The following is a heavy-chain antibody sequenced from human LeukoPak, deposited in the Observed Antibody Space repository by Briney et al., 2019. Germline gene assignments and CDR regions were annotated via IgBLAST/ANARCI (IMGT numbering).Heavy chain of an antibody. J-gene: IGHJ3*02. CDR3: ARKDVKDAFDI. CDR2: IYYSGST. V-gene: IGHV4-30-4*01. CDR1: GGSISGGDYY. D-gene: IGHD2-15*01. Sequence: PSQTLSLTCTVSGGSISGGDYYCSWIRQPPGKGLEWIGYIYYSGSTYYNPSLKSRVTISVDTSKNQFSLKLSSVTAADTAVYYCARKDVKDAFDIWGQGTMVTVSS.